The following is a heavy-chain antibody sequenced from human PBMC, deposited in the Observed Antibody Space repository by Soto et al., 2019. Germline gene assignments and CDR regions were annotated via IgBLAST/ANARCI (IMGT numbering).Heavy chain of an antibody. V-gene: IGHV1-2*02. CDR3: TTLRLDP. CDR2: VNPNTGLT. CDR1: GYTFTACY. J-gene: IGHJ5*02. Sequence: ASVKVSCKASGYTFTACYMHWVRQAPGQGLEWMGWVNPNTGLTKYAQRFRDRVTMIRDTSINTAYMELSGLTSDDTAVYYCTTLRLDPWGQGTRVTVSS. D-gene: IGHD6-25*01.